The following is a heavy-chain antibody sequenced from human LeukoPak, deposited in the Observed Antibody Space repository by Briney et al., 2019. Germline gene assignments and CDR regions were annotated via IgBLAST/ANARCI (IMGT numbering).Heavy chain of an antibody. CDR1: GGNFNTFV. CDR3: AKDGGAAGSGYDV. CDR2: IIPMIDTK. V-gene: IGHV1-69*04. J-gene: IGHJ3*01. D-gene: IGHD3-22*01. Sequence: SVRVSCKASGGNFNTFVISWVRQAPGQGLEWIGRIIPMIDTKYHAQKFKGRVSISADMSTTTAFLELRSLRSEDTAMYYCAKDGGAAGSGYDVWGQGTMIVVSA.